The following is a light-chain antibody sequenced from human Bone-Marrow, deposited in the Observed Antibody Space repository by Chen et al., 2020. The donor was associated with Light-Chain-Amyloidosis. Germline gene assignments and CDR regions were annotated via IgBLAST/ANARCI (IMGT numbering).Light chain of an antibody. CDR1: NIGSTS. J-gene: IGLJ3*02. Sequence: SYVLTKPSSVSVAPGQTATIACGGNNIGSTSVPWYQQTPGQAPLLVVYDNSDRPSGIPERLSGSNSGNTATLTISRVEAGDEADYYCQVWDRSSDRPVFGGGTKLTVL. CDR3: QVWDRSSDRPV. V-gene: IGLV3-21*02. CDR2: DNS.